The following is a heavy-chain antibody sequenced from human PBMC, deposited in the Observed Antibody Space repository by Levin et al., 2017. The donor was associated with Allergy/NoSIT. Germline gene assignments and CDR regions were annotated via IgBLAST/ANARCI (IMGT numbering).Heavy chain of an antibody. CDR2: ISGSGGST. CDR3: SKDKATSGSCGLGY. V-gene: IGHV3-23*01. Sequence: GESLKISCAASGFTLSSYVMSWVRQAPGKGLEWVSSISGSGGSTYYADSVKGRFTISRDTSKNTLYLQMNSLRAEDTAVYYRSKDKATSGSCGLGYWGQGTLFTISS. CDR1: GFTLSSYV. D-gene: IGHD3-10*01. J-gene: IGHJ4*02.